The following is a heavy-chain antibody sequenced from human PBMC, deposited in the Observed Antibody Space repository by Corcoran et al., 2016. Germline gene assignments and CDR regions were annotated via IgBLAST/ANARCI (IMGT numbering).Heavy chain of an antibody. J-gene: IGHJ4*02. CDR1: GFSLSTGGMR. Sequence: QVTLKESGPALVKPTQTLTLTCTFSGFSLSTGGMRVSWIRQPPGKALEWLARIDWDDEKFYSTPLKTRLSIPKDTPKNQVVLTMTNMDPVDTATYYWARAYWTTGRCYGLPSHFDYWGQGTLVTVSS. CDR3: ARAYWTTGRCYGLPSHFDY. CDR2: IDWDDEK. V-gene: IGHV2-70*04. D-gene: IGHD2-15*01.